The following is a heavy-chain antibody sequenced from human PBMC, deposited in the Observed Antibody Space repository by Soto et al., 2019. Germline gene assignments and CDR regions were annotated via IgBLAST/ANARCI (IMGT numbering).Heavy chain of an antibody. CDR2: IKQDGSEK. CDR1: VFTFSIYS. D-gene: IGHD6-6*01. J-gene: IGHJ6*02. V-gene: IGHV3-7*03. CDR3: ARGRTYSRSSYYYYYGMDV. Sequence: PWGSLTVSCASSVFTFSIYSMSWVRHAPGKGLEWVANIKQDGSEKYYVDSVKGRFTISRDNAKNSLYLQMNSLRAEDTAVYYCARGRTYSRSSYYYYYGMDVWGQGTTVTV.